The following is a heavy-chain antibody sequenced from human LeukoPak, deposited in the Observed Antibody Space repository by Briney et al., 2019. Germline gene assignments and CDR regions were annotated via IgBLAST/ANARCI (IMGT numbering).Heavy chain of an antibody. V-gene: IGHV1-69*05. CDR3: ARDLYNWNDEVMAYNWFDP. D-gene: IGHD1-1*01. CDR2: IIPIFGTA. J-gene: IGHJ5*02. CDR1: GVTLSSYA. Sequence: ASVKVSCRTSGVTLSSYAISWVRQAPGQGLEWMGGIIPIFGTANYAQKFQGRVTITTDESTSTAYMELSSLRSEDTAVYYCARDLYNWNDEVMAYNWFDPWGQGTLVTVSS.